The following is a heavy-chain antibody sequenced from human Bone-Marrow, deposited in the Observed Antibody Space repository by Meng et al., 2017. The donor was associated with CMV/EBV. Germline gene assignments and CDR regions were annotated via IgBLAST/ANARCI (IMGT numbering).Heavy chain of an antibody. J-gene: IGHJ3*02. V-gene: IGHV1-69*10. CDR1: GYTLSGYY. Sequence: SVKVSCKASGYTLSGYYMDWVRQAPGQGLEWMGGIIPILGIANYAQKFQGRVTITADKSTSTAYMELSSLRSEDTAVYYCARDRIHDAFDIWGQGTTVTVSS. CDR2: IIPILGIA. CDR3: ARDRIHDAFDI. D-gene: IGHD2-21*01.